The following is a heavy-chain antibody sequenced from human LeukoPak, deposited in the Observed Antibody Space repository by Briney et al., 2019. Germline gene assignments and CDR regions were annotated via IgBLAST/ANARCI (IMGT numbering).Heavy chain of an antibody. Sequence: GGSLRLSCVASGFTFRAYNMNWVRQAPGKGLEWVSCISSSGSFIYYADSVKGRFTISRDNAKNSLYLQMNSLRAEDTAVYYCAELGITMIGGVWGKGTTVTISS. CDR1: GFTFRAYN. D-gene: IGHD3-10*02. J-gene: IGHJ6*04. CDR2: ISSSGSFI. CDR3: AELGITMIGGV. V-gene: IGHV3-21*01.